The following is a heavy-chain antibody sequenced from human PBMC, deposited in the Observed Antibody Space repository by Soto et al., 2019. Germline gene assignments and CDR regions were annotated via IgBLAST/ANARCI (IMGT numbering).Heavy chain of an antibody. CDR1: GGSISSGDYY. D-gene: IGHD4-17*01. CDR3: ARGGRYGELIFDY. V-gene: IGHV4-30-4*01. Sequence: QVQLQESGPGLVKPSQTLSLTCTVSGGSISSGDYYWSWIRQPPGKGLEWIGYIYYSGSTYYNPSLKSRVTIRVDTSKNQFSLKMSSVTDAHTAVYYCARGGRYGELIFDYWGQGTLVTVSS. CDR2: IYYSGST. J-gene: IGHJ4*02.